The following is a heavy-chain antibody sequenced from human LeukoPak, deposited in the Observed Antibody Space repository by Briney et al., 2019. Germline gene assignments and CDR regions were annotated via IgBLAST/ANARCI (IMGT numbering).Heavy chain of an antibody. Sequence: GGSLRLSCAASGFTFSSYSMNWVRQAPGKGLEWVSSISSSSSYIYYAGSVKGRFTISRDNSKDTLYLQMNSLRAEDTAVYYCAKDRRGPAAGTWYFESWGQGNLVTVSS. CDR3: AKDRRGPAAGTWYFES. D-gene: IGHD6-13*01. J-gene: IGHJ4*02. CDR2: ISSSSSYI. V-gene: IGHV3-21*04. CDR1: GFTFSSYS.